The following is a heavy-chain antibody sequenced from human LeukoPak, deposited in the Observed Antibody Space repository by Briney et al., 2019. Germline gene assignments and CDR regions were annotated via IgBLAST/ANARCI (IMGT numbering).Heavy chain of an antibody. J-gene: IGHJ6*02. CDR3: AREGAAIGLLSGYGMDV. CDR2: INPSGGST. V-gene: IGHV1-46*01. CDR1: GYTFTSYY. Sequence: GASVKVSCKASGYTFTSYYMHWVRQAPGQGLEWMGIINPSGGSTSYAQKFQGRVTMTRDTSTSTVYMELSSLRSEDTAVYYCAREGAAIGLLSGYGMDVWGQGTTVTVSS. D-gene: IGHD2-2*02.